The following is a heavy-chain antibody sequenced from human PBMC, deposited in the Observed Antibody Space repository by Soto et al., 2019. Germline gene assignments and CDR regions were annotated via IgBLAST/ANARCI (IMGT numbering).Heavy chain of an antibody. CDR1: GFTVSGYA. CDR3: ARRARPDFYYMDV. J-gene: IGHJ6*03. V-gene: IGHV3-64*01. CDR2: ISSNGVGT. D-gene: IGHD6-6*01. Sequence: EVQLAESGGGLAQPGGSLRLSCAASGFTVSGYAMDWVRQAPGKGLVYVSGISSNGVGTYYANSVQGRFTISRDNSKNTVYLQMGSLRPEDMAVYYCARRARPDFYYMDVWGKGTTVTVSS.